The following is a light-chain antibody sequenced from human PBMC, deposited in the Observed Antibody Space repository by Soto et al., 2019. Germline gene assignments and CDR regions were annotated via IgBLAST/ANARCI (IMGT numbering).Light chain of an antibody. Sequence: EIQVTQSPATLSVSPGERVTLSCRASQNINTNFAWYQQRPGQAPRLLFYGASTGATGLPARFSGSGSGTEFTLTITSLQAEDSAVYYCQHYYNWPRTFGQGTRLEIK. V-gene: IGKV3-15*01. CDR1: QNINTN. CDR3: QHYYNWPRT. CDR2: GAS. J-gene: IGKJ5*01.